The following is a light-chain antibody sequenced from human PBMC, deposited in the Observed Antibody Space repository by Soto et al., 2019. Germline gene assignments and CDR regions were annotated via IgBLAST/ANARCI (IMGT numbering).Light chain of an antibody. Sequence: EIVLTQTPGTLSLSPGERATLSCRASQSVTSSHLAWYQQKPGQAPRLLIHHASTRAAGIPARFSGSGSGTDFSLTISSLEPEDFAVYYCRQRGIWPHTFGPGTKVDIK. CDR1: QSVTSSH. V-gene: IGKV3D-20*02. J-gene: IGKJ3*01. CDR2: HAS. CDR3: RQRGIWPHT.